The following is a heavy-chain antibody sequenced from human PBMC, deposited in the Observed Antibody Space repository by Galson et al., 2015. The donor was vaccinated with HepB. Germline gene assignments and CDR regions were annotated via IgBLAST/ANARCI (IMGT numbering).Heavy chain of an antibody. CDR2: TSGNSNFT. V-gene: IGHV3-11*06. Sequence: SLRLSCAASGFTFGDYFMSWIRQAPGKGLQWVSYTSGNSNFTDYAGSVKGRFTISRDNAKNSLFLQMNSLRVEDTAVYYCARQVRPGLGATAYWGQGTLVTVSS. J-gene: IGHJ4*02. D-gene: IGHD1-26*01. CDR3: ARQVRPGLGATAY. CDR1: GFTFGDYF.